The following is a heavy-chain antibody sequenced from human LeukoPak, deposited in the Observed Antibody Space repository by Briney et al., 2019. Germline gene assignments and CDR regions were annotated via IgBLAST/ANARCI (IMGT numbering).Heavy chain of an antibody. D-gene: IGHD4-17*01. V-gene: IGHV4-31*03. CDR1: GGSISSGGYY. Sequence: PSQTLSLTCTVSGGSISSGGYYWSWIRQHPGKGLEWIGYIYYSGSTYYNPSLKSRVTISVDTSKNQFSLKPSSVTAADTAVYYCARFTVTTYYYYGMDVWGQGTTVTVSS. CDR2: IYYSGST. CDR3: ARFTVTTYYYYGMDV. J-gene: IGHJ6*02.